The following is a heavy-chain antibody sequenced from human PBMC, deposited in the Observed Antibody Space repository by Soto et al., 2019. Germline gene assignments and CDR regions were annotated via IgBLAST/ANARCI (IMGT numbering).Heavy chain of an antibody. CDR2: IKQDGSEK. Sequence: GGSLRLSCAASGFTFSSYWMSWVRQAPGKGLEWVANIKQDGSEKYYVDSVKGRFTISRDNAKNSLYLQMNSLRAEDTAVYYCARDGFEDLLTTVMATEGGYYYYYMDVWGKGTTVTVSS. J-gene: IGHJ6*03. D-gene: IGHD4-4*01. V-gene: IGHV3-7*01. CDR1: GFTFSSYW. CDR3: ARDGFEDLLTTVMATEGGYYYYYMDV.